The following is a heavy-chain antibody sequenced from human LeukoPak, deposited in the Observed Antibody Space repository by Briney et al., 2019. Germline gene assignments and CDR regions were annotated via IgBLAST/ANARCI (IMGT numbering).Heavy chain of an antibody. V-gene: IGHV4-4*08. Sequence: SETLSLTCTVSGGSISSYHWSWIRQPPGKGLEWIGYIYNSGATNYNPSLKSRVIISIDLSKKQFSLKLASVTAADTAVYYCARGYSSSSGRPDYWGQGALVTVSS. D-gene: IGHD6-6*01. CDR3: ARGYSSSSGRPDY. J-gene: IGHJ4*02. CDR2: IYNSGAT. CDR1: GGSISSYH.